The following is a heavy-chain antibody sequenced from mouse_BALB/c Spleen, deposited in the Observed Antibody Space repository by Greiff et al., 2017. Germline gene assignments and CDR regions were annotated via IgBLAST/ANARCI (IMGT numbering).Heavy chain of an antibody. CDR2: IDPSNSET. Sequence: QVQLQQSGPDLVRPWASVSMSCKASGYSFTSYWVHWVKQWPGQGLEWIGMIDPSNSETRLNQKFKDKATLNVDKSSNTAYMQLSSLTSEDSAVYYCARGGDLGRFAYWGQGTLVTVSA. J-gene: IGHJ3*01. V-gene: IGHV1S127*01. D-gene: IGHD4-1*01. CDR3: ARGGDLGRFAY. CDR1: GYSFTSYW.